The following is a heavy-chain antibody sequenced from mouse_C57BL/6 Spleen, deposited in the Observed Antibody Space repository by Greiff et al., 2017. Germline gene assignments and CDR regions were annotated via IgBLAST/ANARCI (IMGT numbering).Heavy chain of an antibody. CDR3: ARGPAVVDWYFDV. CDR1: GYAFSSYW. Sequence: QVQLQQSGAELVKPGASVKISCKASGYAFSSYWMNWVKQRPGKGLEWIGQIYPGDGDTNYNGKFKGKATLTADKSSSTAYMQLSSLTSEDSAVYFCARGPAVVDWYFDVWGTGTTVTVSS. CDR2: IYPGDGDT. V-gene: IGHV1-80*01. J-gene: IGHJ1*03. D-gene: IGHD1-1*01.